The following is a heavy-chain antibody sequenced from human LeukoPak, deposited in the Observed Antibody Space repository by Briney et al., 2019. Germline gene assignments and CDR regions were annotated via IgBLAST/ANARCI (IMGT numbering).Heavy chain of an antibody. CDR3: AREAERRIVN. CDR1: GFSISSGYY. D-gene: IGHD1-1*01. V-gene: IGHV4-38-2*02. CDR2: IHVSGTT. Sequence: SETLSLTCVVSGFSISSGYYWGWIRQPPGKGLEWIANIHVSGTTFYNSSLNSRVAISIDTSKNQCSLKLSSVTAADTAVYFCAREAERRIVNWGRGTLVTVSS. J-gene: IGHJ4*02.